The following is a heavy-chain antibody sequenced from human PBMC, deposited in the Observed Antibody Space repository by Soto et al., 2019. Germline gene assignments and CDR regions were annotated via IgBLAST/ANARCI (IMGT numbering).Heavy chain of an antibody. D-gene: IGHD3-22*01. V-gene: IGHV2-5*02. J-gene: IGHJ4*02. CDR2: IYWDDDK. CDR3: ALVVTDYYFDY. CDR1: GFSLSTSGVG. Sequence: QITLKESGPTLVKPTQTLTLTCTFSGFSLSTSGVGVGWIRQPPGKALEWLALIYWDDDKRYSPSLKSRLTITKDTSKNHVVLTMTNMDPVDTATYYCALVVTDYYFDYWGQGTLVTVSS.